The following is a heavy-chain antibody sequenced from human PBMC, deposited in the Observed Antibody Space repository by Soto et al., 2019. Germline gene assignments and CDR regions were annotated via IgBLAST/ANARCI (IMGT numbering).Heavy chain of an antibody. CDR3: AREVGLYSSSSDGPFDY. CDR1: GFTVSSNY. J-gene: IGHJ4*02. Sequence: EVHLVESGGGLVQPGGSLRLSCAASGFTVSSNYMNWVRQAPGKGLEWVSIIYRGGSTNYADSVKGRFTISRDNSKNTLYLQMHSLRAEDTAVYYCAREVGLYSSSSDGPFDYWGQGTLVTVSS. D-gene: IGHD6-6*01. CDR2: IYRGGST. V-gene: IGHV3-66*01.